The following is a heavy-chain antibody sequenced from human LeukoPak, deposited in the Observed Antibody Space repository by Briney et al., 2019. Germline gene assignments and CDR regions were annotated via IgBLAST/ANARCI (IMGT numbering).Heavy chain of an antibody. CDR3: AKGAYDFDY. V-gene: IGHV3-43*02. CDR2: ISRDGSST. CDR1: GLTFDDYA. J-gene: IGHJ4*02. Sequence: GGSLRLSCAASGLTFDDYAMHWVRQAPGKSLEWVSLISRDGSSTYYADSVKGRFTISRDNSKNSLYLQMHSLRTEDTALYYCAKGAYDFDYWGQGTLVTVSS. D-gene: IGHD5-12*01.